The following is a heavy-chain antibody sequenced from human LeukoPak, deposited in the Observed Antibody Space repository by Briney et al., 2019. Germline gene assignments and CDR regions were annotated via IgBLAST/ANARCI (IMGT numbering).Heavy chain of an antibody. CDR2: INHSGST. D-gene: IGHD3-9*01. V-gene: IGHV4-4*02. Sequence: SETLSLTCAVSGGSISSSNWWSWVRQPPGKGLEWIGEINHSGSTNYNPSLKSRVTISLDTSKNQFSLKVTSVTAADTAVYYCAKDGDYDILTDWSYTLYYFDYWGQGTLVTVSS. CDR3: AKDGDYDILTDWSYTLYYFDY. J-gene: IGHJ4*02. CDR1: GGSISSSNW.